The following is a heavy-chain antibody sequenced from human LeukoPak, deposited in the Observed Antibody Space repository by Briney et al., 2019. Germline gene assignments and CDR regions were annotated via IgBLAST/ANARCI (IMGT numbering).Heavy chain of an antibody. CDR3: ATIVGATHRPNWFDP. J-gene: IGHJ5*02. D-gene: IGHD1-26*01. CDR2: ISGSGGNT. Sequence: GGSLRLSCAASGFTFSSYAMIWVRQAPGKGLEGVSAISGSGGNTYYADSVKGRFTISRDNSKNTLYLQMNSLRAEDTAVYYCATIVGATHRPNWFDPWGQGTLVTVSS. V-gene: IGHV3-23*01. CDR1: GFTFSSYA.